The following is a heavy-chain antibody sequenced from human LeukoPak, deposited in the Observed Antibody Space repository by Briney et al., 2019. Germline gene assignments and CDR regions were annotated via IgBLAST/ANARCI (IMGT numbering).Heavy chain of an antibody. CDR3: ARDRPYTGGWRGFDY. CDR1: GGTFSRYA. CDR2: IIPMLCIA. V-gene: IGHV1-69*13. D-gene: IGHD6-19*01. Sequence: SETVSCKASGGTFSRYAISWVRQAPGQGLEWMGGIIPMLCIANYAQKFQGRVTITADESTSTAYMELSSLRSEDTAVYYCARDRPYTGGWRGFDYWGQGTLVTASS. J-gene: IGHJ4*02.